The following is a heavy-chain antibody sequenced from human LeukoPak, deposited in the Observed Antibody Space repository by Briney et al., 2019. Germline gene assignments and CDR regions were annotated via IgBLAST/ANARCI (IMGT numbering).Heavy chain of an antibody. CDR1: GFTFSSYG. J-gene: IGHJ4*02. CDR2: ISYDGSNK. Sequence: PGGSLRLSCAASGFTFSSYGMHWVRQAPGKGLEWVAVISYDGSNKYYADSVKGRFTISRDNFKNTLFLQMNSLRAEDTATYYCAKQRASYGYVFDYWGQGTLVTVSS. CDR3: AKQRASYGYVFDY. V-gene: IGHV3-30*18. D-gene: IGHD5-18*01.